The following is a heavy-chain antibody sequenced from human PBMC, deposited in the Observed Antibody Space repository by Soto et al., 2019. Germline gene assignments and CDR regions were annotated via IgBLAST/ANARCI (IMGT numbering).Heavy chain of an antibody. CDR1: GGSISSSSYY. J-gene: IGHJ6*02. Sequence: QLQLQESGPGLVKPSETLSLTCTVSGGSISSSSYYWGWIRQPPGKGLEWIGSIYYSGSTYYNPSLKSRVTISVDTSKNQFSLKLSSVTAADTAVYYCATIRFFEWLSGYYYYYGMDVWGQGTTVTVSS. V-gene: IGHV4-39*01. D-gene: IGHD3-3*01. CDR3: ATIRFFEWLSGYYYYYGMDV. CDR2: IYYSGST.